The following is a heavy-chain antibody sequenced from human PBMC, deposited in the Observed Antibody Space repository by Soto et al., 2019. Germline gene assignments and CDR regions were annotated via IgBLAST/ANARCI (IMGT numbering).Heavy chain of an antibody. V-gene: IGHV1-2*04. D-gene: IGHD3-10*01. CDR1: GYTFTGYY. CDR3: ARERSYSTLGGGTFDY. J-gene: IGHJ4*02. CDR2: INPNSGGT. Sequence: ASVKVSCKASGYTFTGYYMHWVRQAPGQGLEWMGWINPNSGGTNYAQKFQGWVTMTRDTSISTAYMELSRLRSDDTAVYYCARERSYSTLGGGTFDYWGQGTLVTVSS.